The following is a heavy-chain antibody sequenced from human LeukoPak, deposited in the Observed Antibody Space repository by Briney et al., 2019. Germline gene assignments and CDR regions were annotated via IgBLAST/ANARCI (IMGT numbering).Heavy chain of an antibody. CDR1: GHTANTYG. CDR2: IFSYTGQT. J-gene: IGHJ6*03. Sequence: ASVKVSCKASGHTANTYGFGWIRQAPGQGLEWIGWIFSYTGQTKYADKFQGRVTMTTDTSKTIAYLDLRSLRSDDTAVYFCANVAKGRFFFYYMDVWGEGTTVTVS. V-gene: IGHV1-18*01. CDR3: ANVAKGRFFFYYMDV. D-gene: IGHD3-3*01.